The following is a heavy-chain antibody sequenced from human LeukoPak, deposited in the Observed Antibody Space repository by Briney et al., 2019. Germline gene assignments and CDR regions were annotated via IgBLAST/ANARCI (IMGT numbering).Heavy chain of an antibody. CDR2: IYYSGST. Sequence: SETLSLTCTASGGSISSSSYYWGWIRQPPGKGLEWIGSIYYSGSTYYNPSLKSRVTISVDTSKNQFSLKLSSVTAADTAVYYCARVGATLMYYYDSSGYPRNDYWGQGTLVTVSS. J-gene: IGHJ4*02. CDR1: GGSISSSSYY. V-gene: IGHV4-39*07. CDR3: ARVGATLMYYYDSSGYPRNDY. D-gene: IGHD3-22*01.